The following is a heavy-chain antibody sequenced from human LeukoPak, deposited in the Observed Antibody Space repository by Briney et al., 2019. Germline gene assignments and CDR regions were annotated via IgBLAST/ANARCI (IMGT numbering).Heavy chain of an antibody. CDR3: ARVKRWLPLWGAFDI. V-gene: IGHV3-30-3*01. CDR1: GFTFSSYA. D-gene: IGHD5-24*01. J-gene: IGHJ3*02. Sequence: PGGSLRLSCAASGFTFSSYAMHWVRQAPGKGLEWVAAISYDGSNKYYADSVKGRFTISRDNSKNTLYLQMNSLRAEDTAVYYCARVKRWLPLWGAFDIWGQGTMVTVSS. CDR2: ISYDGSNK.